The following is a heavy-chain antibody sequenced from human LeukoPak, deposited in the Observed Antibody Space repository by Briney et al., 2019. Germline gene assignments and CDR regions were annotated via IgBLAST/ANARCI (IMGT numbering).Heavy chain of an antibody. Sequence: PSETLSLTCTVSGGSISSYYWSWIRQPPGKGLEWIGYIYYSGSTNYNPSLKSRVTISVDTSKNQFSLKLSSVTAADTAVYYCARGRRSVAGTQGGYYFDYWGQGTLVTVSS. CDR1: GGSISSYY. CDR2: IYYSGST. V-gene: IGHV4-59*01. CDR3: ARGRRSVAGTQGGYYFDY. D-gene: IGHD6-19*01. J-gene: IGHJ4*02.